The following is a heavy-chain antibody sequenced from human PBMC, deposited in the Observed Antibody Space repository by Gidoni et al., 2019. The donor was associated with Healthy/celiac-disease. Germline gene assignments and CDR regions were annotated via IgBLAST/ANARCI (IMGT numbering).Heavy chain of an antibody. J-gene: IGHJ4*02. CDR2: IYYSGST. CDR1: GGSISSGGHY. Sequence: QVQLQESGPGLEKTSPTLPPTSTVSGGSISSGGHYWSWIRQHPGKGLEWIGYIYYSGSTYYNPSLKSRVTISVDTSKNQFSLKLSSVTAADTAVYYCARDPGIAAAGGLGYFDYWGQGTLVTVSS. V-gene: IGHV4-31*03. D-gene: IGHD6-13*01. CDR3: ARDPGIAAAGGLGYFDY.